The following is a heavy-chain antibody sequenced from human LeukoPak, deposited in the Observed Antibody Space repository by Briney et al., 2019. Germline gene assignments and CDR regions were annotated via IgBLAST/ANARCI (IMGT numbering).Heavy chain of an antibody. CDR2: IYTSGST. CDR1: RGSISSGDYS. V-gene: IGHV4-61*02. CDR3: ARAVRGLYLDY. Sequence: TSQTLSLTCTVSRGSISSGDYSWSWIRQPAGKGLEWSGRIYTSGSTNYNPSLKSRVTISVDTSKHQFSLKLSSVTAADTAVYYCARAVRGLYLDYWGQGTLVTVSS. J-gene: IGHJ4*02. D-gene: IGHD3-10*02.